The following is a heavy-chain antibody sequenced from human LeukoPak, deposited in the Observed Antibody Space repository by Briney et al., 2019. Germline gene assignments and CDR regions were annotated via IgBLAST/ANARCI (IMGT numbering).Heavy chain of an antibody. CDR3: ARNLAAAGTHWFDP. CDR1: GYTFTSYG. J-gene: IGHJ5*02. CDR2: ISAYNGNT. D-gene: IGHD6-13*01. Sequence: ASVKVSCKASGYTFTSYGISWVRQPPGQGLEWMRWISAYNGNTNYAQKLQGRVTMTTDTSTSTAYMELRSLRSDDTAVYYCARNLAAAGTHWFDPWGQGTLVTVSS. V-gene: IGHV1-18*01.